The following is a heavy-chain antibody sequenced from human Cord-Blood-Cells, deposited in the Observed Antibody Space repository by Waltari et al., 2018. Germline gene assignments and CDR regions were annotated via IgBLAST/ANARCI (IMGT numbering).Heavy chain of an antibody. CDR3: ARAHYGSGSYDY. CDR2: IYYSGST. D-gene: IGHD3-10*01. J-gene: IGHJ4*02. V-gene: IGHV4-31*03. Sequence: QVQLQESGPGLVKPSQTLSLTCTVSGGSISSGGYYWSWIRQHQGKGLEWIGYIYYSGSTDYNPSLKSRVTIAVDTSKNQFSLKLSSVTAADTAVYYCARAHYGSGSYDYWGQGTLVTVSS. CDR1: GGSISSGGYY.